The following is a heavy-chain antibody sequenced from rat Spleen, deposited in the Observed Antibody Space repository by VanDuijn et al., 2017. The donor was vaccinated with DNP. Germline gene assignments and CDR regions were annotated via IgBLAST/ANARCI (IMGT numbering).Heavy chain of an antibody. Sequence: QVQLKESGPGLVQPSQTLSLTCTVAGFSLTTYNVHWVRQPPGKGLEWMGRIQSGGISDYNSVLKSRLSISRDTSKSQVFLKMHSLHIEDTATYYCARSPETSYIYFPWVHWGQGTLVTVSS. J-gene: IGHJ3*01. D-gene: IGHD1-2*01. CDR1: GFSLTTYN. CDR3: ARSPETSYIYFPWVH. V-gene: IGHV2-41*01. CDR2: IQSGGIS.